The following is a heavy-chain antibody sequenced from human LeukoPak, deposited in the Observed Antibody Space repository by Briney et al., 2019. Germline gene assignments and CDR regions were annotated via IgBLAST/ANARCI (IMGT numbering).Heavy chain of an antibody. CDR1: GGSFSGYY. Sequence: SETLSLTCAVYGGSFSGYYGSWIRQPPGKGLEWIGEINHSGSTNYNPSLKSRVTISVDTSKNQFSLKLSSVTAADTAVYYCASDIAVVPAGGAFDIWGQGTMVTVSS. CDR3: ASDIAVVPAGGAFDI. J-gene: IGHJ3*02. CDR2: INHSGST. D-gene: IGHD2-2*01. V-gene: IGHV4-34*01.